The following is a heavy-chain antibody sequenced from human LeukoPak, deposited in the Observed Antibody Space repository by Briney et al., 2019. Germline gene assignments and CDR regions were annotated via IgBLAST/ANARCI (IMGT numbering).Heavy chain of an antibody. CDR1: GGSFSGYY. J-gene: IGHJ6*03. CDR2: INHSGST. CDR3: ARAVVVPAATYYYYYMDV. V-gene: IGHV4-34*01. Sequence: PSETLSLTCAVYGGSFSGYYWSWIRQPPGKGLEWIGEINHSGSTNYNPSLKSRVTISVDTSKNQFSLKLSSVTAADTAVYYCARAVVVPAATYYYYYMDVWGKGTTVTASS. D-gene: IGHD2-2*01.